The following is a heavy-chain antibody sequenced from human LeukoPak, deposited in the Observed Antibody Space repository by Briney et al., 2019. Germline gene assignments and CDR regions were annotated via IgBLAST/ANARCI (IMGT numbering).Heavy chain of an antibody. Sequence: GGSLRLSCAASGFTFSSYGMHWVRQAPGKGLERVSYISSSGSTIYYADSVKGRFTISRDNAKNSLYLQMNSLRAEDTAVYYCAKGDTTWELPHDYWGQGTLVTVSS. CDR1: GFTFSSYG. J-gene: IGHJ4*02. CDR3: AKGDTTWELPHDY. D-gene: IGHD1-26*01. V-gene: IGHV3-48*04. CDR2: ISSSGSTI.